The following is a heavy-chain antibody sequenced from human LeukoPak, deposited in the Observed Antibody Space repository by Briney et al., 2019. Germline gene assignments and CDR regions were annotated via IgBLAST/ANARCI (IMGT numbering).Heavy chain of an antibody. J-gene: IGHJ4*02. CDR2: INHSGST. D-gene: IGHD5-18*01. CDR1: GGSFSGYY. V-gene: IGHV4-34*01. CDR3: ARGDVEGAYNYGSRLFDD. Sequence: TSETLSLTCAVYGGSFSGYYWSWIRQPPGKGLEWIGEINHSGSTNYNPSLKSRVSISVDSSKNQFSLKLSSVTAADTAVYYCARGDVEGAYNYGSRLFDDWGQGTLVTVSS.